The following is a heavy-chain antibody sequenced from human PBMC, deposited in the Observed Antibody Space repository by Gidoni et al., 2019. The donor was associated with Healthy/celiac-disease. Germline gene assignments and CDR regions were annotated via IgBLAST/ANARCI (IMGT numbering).Heavy chain of an antibody. Sequence: QVQLVQSGAEVKKPGASVKVSCKASGYTFTSYDINWVRQATGQGLEWMGWMNPNSGNTGYAQKFQGRVTMTRNTSISTAYMELSSLRSEDTAVYYCARFQGRDEWSTVYYYYGMDVWGQGTTVTVSS. CDR1: GYTFTSYD. V-gene: IGHV1-8*01. CDR2: MNPNSGNT. J-gene: IGHJ6*02. D-gene: IGHD3-3*01. CDR3: ARFQGRDEWSTVYYYYGMDV.